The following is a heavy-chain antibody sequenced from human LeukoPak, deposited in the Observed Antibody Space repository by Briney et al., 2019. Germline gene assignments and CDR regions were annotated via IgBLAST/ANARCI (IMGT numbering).Heavy chain of an antibody. Sequence: SETLSLTCAVYGGSFSGYYWSWLRQPPGKGLEWIGEINHSGSTNYNPSLKSRVTISVDTSKNQFSLKLSSVTAADTAVYYCARDLTLAYCGGDCYPNYFEYWGQGTLVTVSS. CDR1: GGSFSGYY. CDR2: INHSGST. J-gene: IGHJ4*02. D-gene: IGHD2-21*02. V-gene: IGHV4-34*01. CDR3: ARDLTLAYCGGDCYPNYFEY.